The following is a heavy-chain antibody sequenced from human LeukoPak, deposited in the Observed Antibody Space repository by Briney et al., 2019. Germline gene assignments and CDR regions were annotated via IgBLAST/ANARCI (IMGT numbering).Heavy chain of an antibody. CDR1: GFTVSSNY. CDR2: IYSGGST. D-gene: IGHD6-13*01. CDR3: ARDKTSSSSWYRSYWFDP. J-gene: IGHJ5*02. Sequence: GSLRLSCAASGFTVSSNYMSWVRQAPGKGLEWVSVIYSGGSTYYADSVKGRFTISRDNSKNTLYLQMNSLGAEDTAVYYCARDKTSSSSWYRSYWFDPWGQGTQVTVSS. V-gene: IGHV3-66*01.